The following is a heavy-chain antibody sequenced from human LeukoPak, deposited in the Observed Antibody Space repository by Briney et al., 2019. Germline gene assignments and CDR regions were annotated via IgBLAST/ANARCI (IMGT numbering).Heavy chain of an antibody. J-gene: IGHJ5*02. Sequence: GGSLRLSCAASGFTFSAHAMLWVRQAPGQGLEWVALVSYDGSNKYYADSVKGRFTISRDNAKNSLYLQMNSLRAEDTAVYYCARDRGYSSGWYGGWFDPWGQGTLVTVSS. CDR1: GFTFSAHA. CDR3: ARDRGYSSGWYGGWFDP. D-gene: IGHD6-19*01. V-gene: IGHV3-30-3*01. CDR2: VSYDGSNK.